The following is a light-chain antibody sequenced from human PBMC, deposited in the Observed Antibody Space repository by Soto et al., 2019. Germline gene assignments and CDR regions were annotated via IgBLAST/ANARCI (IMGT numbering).Light chain of an antibody. V-gene: IGKV3-20*01. CDR1: HSFSSTY. CDR3: HQYGSSPPYT. CDR2: GAS. J-gene: IGKJ2*01. Sequence: ELVLTQSPGTLSLSPGERATLSCRASHSFSSTYLAWYHQNPCQPHRLLIYGASSRATGIPARFSGSGSGTDFPVSISRREPEDFAVYSCHQYGSSPPYTFGQGTQLASK.